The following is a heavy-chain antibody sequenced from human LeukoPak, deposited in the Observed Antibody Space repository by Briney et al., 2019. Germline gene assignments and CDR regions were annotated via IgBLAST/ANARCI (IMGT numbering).Heavy chain of an antibody. CDR2: IRANGVDT. CDR1: GFTFNSYS. D-gene: IGHD2-15*01. J-gene: IGHJ5*02. V-gene: IGHV3-23*01. Sequence: GGSLRLSCTASGFTFNSYSMSWVRQAPGKGLEWVSNIRANGVDTHYADSAKGRFTISRDSSKKMLYLEMNSLRAEDTAVYYCAKGGYTSWFDPWGQGTLVTVSS. CDR3: AKGGYTSWFDP.